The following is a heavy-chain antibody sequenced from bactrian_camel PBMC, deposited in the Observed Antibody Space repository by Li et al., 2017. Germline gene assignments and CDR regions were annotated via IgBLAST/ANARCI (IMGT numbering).Heavy chain of an antibody. J-gene: IGHJ4*01. CDR1: GYTYDRNC. D-gene: IGHD5*01. CDR3: AKLGTRWSEFPY. CDR2: INSSGRTT. V-gene: IGHV3S1*01. Sequence: HVQLVESGGGLVQPGGSLRVSCAASGYTYDRNCMAWFRQAPGKGLEWVSDINSSGRTTNYADSVKGRFTISRDNAKNTLYLQLSGLKTEDTAMYYCAKLGTRWSEFPYWGQGTQVTVS.